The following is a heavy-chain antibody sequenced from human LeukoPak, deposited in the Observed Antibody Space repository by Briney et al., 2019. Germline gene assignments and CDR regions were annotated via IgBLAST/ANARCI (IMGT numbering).Heavy chain of an antibody. Sequence: PGRSLRLSCAASGFTFSSYSMNWVRQAPGKGLEWVSSISSSSSYIYYADSVKGRFTISRDNAKNSLYLQMNSLRAEDTAVYYCARDGGHGGYYGMDVWGQGTTVTVSS. V-gene: IGHV3-21*01. CDR3: ARDGGHGGYYGMDV. D-gene: IGHD4-23*01. CDR1: GFTFSSYS. J-gene: IGHJ6*02. CDR2: ISSSSSYI.